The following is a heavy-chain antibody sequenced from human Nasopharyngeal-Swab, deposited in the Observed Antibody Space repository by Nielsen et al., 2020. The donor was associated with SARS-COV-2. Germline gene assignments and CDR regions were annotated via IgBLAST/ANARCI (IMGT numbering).Heavy chain of an antibody. V-gene: IGHV1-69*13. D-gene: IGHD7-27*01. CDR3: LWSPTGDLTWYFDL. J-gene: IGHJ2*01. CDR2: TTPIFGTA. Sequence: SVKVSCKASGGTFSSYAISWVRQAPGQGLEWMGGTTPIFGTANYAQKFQGRVTITADESTSTAYMELSSLRSEDTAVYYCLWSPTGDLTWYFDLWGRGTLVTVSS. CDR1: GGTFSSYA.